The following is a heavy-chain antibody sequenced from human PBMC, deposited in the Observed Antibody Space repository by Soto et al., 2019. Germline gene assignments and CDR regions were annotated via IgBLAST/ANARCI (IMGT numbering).Heavy chain of an antibody. D-gene: IGHD2-2*01. Sequence: PGGSLRLSSAASGFTFSSYAMSWVRQAPGKGLEWVSAISGSGGSTYYADSVKGRFTISRDNSKNTLYLQMNSLRAEDTAVYYCAKGVVPAARGGIDYWGQGTLVTVSS. J-gene: IGHJ4*02. V-gene: IGHV3-23*01. CDR2: ISGSGGST. CDR1: GFTFSSYA. CDR3: AKGVVPAARGGIDY.